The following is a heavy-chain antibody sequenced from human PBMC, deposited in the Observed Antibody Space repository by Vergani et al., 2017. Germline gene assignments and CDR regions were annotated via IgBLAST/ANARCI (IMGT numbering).Heavy chain of an antibody. CDR2: IYDNGNT. CDR3: ARNRAIELAGRMHYYYAIDV. CDR1: GVSIKSRSHY. Sequence: QLQLQESGPGLVKPSETLSLTCAVSGVSIKSRSHYWGWIRQSPGKGLEWIGSIYDNGNTYYNPSLKSRVAISVDTSKNQVSLNLGSVTAADTAVYYCARNRAIELAGRMHYYYAIDVWGQGTTVTVSS. J-gene: IGHJ6*02. V-gene: IGHV4-39*01. D-gene: IGHD5-24*01.